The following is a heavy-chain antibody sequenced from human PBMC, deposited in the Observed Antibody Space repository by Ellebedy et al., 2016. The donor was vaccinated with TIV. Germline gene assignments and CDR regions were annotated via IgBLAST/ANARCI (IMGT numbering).Heavy chain of an antibody. V-gene: IGHV3-21*01. CDR3: ARDLASCSGDSCSNYYYYGMDV. Sequence: GESLKISCAASGFSFSSHSMNWVRQAPGKGLEWVSSISSSSNYIYYADSVKGRFTFSRDNAKNSLYLQMNSLRAEDTAVYYCARDLASCSGDSCSNYYYYGMDVWGQGTTVTVSS. D-gene: IGHD2-21*01. CDR2: ISSSSNYI. J-gene: IGHJ6*02. CDR1: GFSFSSHS.